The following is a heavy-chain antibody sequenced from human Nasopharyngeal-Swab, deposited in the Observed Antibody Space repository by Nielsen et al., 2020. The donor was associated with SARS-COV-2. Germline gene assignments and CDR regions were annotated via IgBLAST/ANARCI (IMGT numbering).Heavy chain of an antibody. CDR3: ARGGIGSGWNWFDP. Sequence: SETLSLTCAVSGGSISSSNWWSWVRQPPGKGLEWIGEINHSGSTNYNPSLKSRVTISRDTSKNQFSLRLTSVTAADTAVYYCARGGIGSGWNWFDPWGQGTLVTVSS. D-gene: IGHD6-19*01. V-gene: IGHV4-4*02. CDR1: GGSISSSNW. CDR2: INHSGST. J-gene: IGHJ5*02.